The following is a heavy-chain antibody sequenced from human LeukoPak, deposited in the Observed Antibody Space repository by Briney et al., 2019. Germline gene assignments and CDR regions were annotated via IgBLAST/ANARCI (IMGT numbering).Heavy chain of an antibody. CDR2: IYTSGST. Sequence: SQTLSLTCTVSGGSISSGSYYWSWIRQPAGKGLEWIGRIYTSGSTNYNPSLKSRVTISVDTSKNQFSLKLSSVTAADTAVYYCARPAGRAWSGSSYYYYMDVWGKGTTATVPS. CDR1: GGSISSGSYY. CDR3: ARPAGRAWSGSSYYYYMDV. J-gene: IGHJ6*03. V-gene: IGHV4-61*02. D-gene: IGHD3-3*01.